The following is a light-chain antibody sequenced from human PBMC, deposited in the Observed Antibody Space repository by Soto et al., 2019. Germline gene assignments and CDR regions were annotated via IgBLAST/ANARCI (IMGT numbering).Light chain of an antibody. CDR2: DVT. CDR1: SRDVGDYNY. Sequence: QSALTQPRSVSGSPGQSVTISCTGTSRDVGDYNYVSWYQQHPGKAPKVMIYDVTKRPSGVPDRFSGSKSVNTASLTISGLQAEDEADYYCCSYAGNYSFVFGTGTKLTVL. CDR3: CSYAGNYSFV. V-gene: IGLV2-11*01. J-gene: IGLJ1*01.